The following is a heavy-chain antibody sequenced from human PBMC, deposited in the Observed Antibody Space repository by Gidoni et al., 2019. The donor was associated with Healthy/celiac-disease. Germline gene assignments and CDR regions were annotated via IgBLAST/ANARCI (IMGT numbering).Heavy chain of an antibody. Sequence: QVQLVESGGGVVQPGRSLRLSCAASGFTFSSYAMHRVRQAPGKGLEWVAVISYDGSNKYYADSVKGRFTISRDNSKNTLYLQMNSLRAEDTAVYYCAREAAARPYYYYGMDVWGKGTTVTVSS. CDR2: ISYDGSNK. J-gene: IGHJ6*04. D-gene: IGHD6-6*01. V-gene: IGHV3-30-3*01. CDR1: GFTFSSYA. CDR3: AREAAARPYYYYGMDV.